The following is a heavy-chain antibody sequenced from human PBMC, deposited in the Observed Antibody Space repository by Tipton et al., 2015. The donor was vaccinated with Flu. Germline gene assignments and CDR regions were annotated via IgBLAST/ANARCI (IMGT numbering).Heavy chain of an antibody. CDR3: ARGPEQWLVNPHYFDY. CDR1: GEALSSSGYY. D-gene: IGHD6-19*01. CDR2: IYHSGST. V-gene: IGHV4-38-2*01. J-gene: IGHJ4*02. Sequence: GEALSSSGYYWSWIRRPPGKGLEWIGSIYHSGSTYYNPSLKSRVTISVDTSKNQFSLKLSSVTAADTAVYYCARGPEQWLVNPHYFDYWGQGTLVTVSS.